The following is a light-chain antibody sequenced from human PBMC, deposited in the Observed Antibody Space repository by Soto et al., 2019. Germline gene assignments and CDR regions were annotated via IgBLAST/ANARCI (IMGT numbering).Light chain of an antibody. CDR3: GTWDDSLSAVV. Sequence: QSVLTQPPSVSAAPGQKVTISCSGSSSNIGVKSVSWYQQLPRTAPKLLIYDNSERPSGIPDRFSASKSGTSATLGITGLQTGDEADYYCGTWDDSLSAVVFGVGTKLTVL. CDR1: SSNIGVKS. J-gene: IGLJ2*01. CDR2: DNS. V-gene: IGLV1-51*01.